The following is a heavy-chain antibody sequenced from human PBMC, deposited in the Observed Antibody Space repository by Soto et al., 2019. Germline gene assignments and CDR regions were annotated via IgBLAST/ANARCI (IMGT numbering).Heavy chain of an antibody. CDR1: GYSFINYG. V-gene: IGHV1-3*04. CDR2: ISTDNGNT. J-gene: IGHJ5*02. D-gene: IGHD3-22*01. Sequence: ASVKVSCKASGYSFINYGIHWVRQAPGESLEWMGWISTDNGNTKYSEKFQGRVAFTRDASASTVYMELSSLISRDTAIYYCARDQTYFFDRSGRNWFDPWGRGTLVTVSS. CDR3: ARDQTYFFDRSGRNWFDP.